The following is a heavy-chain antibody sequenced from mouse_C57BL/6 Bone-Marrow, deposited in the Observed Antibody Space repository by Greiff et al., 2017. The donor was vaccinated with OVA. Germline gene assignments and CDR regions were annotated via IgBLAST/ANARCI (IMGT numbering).Heavy chain of an antibody. CDR3: ASGNYDAMDY. V-gene: IGHV1-26*01. D-gene: IGHD2-1*01. J-gene: IGHJ4*01. Sequence: VQLQQSGPELVKPGASVKISCKASGYTFTDYYMNWVKQSHGKSLEWIGDINPNNGGTSYNQKFKGKATLTVDKSSSTAYMELRSLTSEDSAVYYCASGNYDAMDYWGQGTSVTVSS. CDR2: INPNNGGT. CDR1: GYTFTDYY.